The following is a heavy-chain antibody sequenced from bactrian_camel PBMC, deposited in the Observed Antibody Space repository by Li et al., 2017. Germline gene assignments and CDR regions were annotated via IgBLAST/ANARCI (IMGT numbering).Heavy chain of an antibody. CDR3: ASIGSRLDL. D-gene: IGHD4*01. CDR2: ITTGGGRT. Sequence: DVQLVESGGGSVQAGGSLTLSCAASGFTFSSYAMSWVRQAPGKGLEWVSFITTGGGRTYYADSVKGRFTISRDNAKNTLYLQMNSLKSEDTAQYYCASIGSRLDLWGQGTQVTVS. V-gene: IGHV3S31*01. J-gene: IGHJ4*01. CDR1: GFTFSSYA.